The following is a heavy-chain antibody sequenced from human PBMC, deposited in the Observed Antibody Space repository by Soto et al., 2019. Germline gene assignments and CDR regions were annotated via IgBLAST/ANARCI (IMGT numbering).Heavy chain of an antibody. CDR1: GGSFSGYY. V-gene: IGHV4-34*01. CDR3: ARGKWLRSSFDS. D-gene: IGHD5-12*01. CDR2: INHSGST. J-gene: IGHJ4*02. Sequence: QVQLQQWGAGLLKPSETLSLTCAVYGGSFSGYYWSWIRQPPGKGLEWIGEINHSGSTNYNPSLKSRVTISVDTSKNQFALKLNSVTAADTAVYYCARGKWLRSSFDSWSQGTLVTVSS.